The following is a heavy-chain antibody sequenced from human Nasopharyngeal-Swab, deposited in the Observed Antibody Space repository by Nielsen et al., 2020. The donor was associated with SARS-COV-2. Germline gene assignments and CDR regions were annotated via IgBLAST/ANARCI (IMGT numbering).Heavy chain of an antibody. CDR2: IIPIFGTA. Sequence: SVMVSCKASGGTFSSYAISWVRQAPGQGLEWMGGIIPIFGTANYAQKFQGRVTITADESTSTAYMELSSLRSEDTAVYYCAIGGITMIVGDYYYGMDVWGQGTTVTVSS. CDR3: AIGGITMIVGDYYYGMDV. D-gene: IGHD3-22*01. J-gene: IGHJ6*02. V-gene: IGHV1-69*13. CDR1: GGTFSSYA.